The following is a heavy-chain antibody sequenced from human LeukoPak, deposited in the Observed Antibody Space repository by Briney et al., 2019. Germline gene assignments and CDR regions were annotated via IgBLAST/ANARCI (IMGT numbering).Heavy chain of an antibody. V-gene: IGHV1-69*04. J-gene: IGHJ4*02. CDR3: ARDRGITMIVVAPFDY. CDR2: IIPILGIA. D-gene: IGHD3-22*01. Sequence: SVKVSCKASGGTFSSYAISWVRHAPGQGLEWMGRIIPILGIANYAQKFQGRVTITADKSTSTAYMELSSLRSEDTAVYYCARDRGITMIVVAPFDYWGQGTLVTVSS. CDR1: GGTFSSYA.